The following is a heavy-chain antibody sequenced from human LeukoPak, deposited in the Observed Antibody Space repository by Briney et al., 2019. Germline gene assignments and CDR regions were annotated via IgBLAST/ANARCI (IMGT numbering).Heavy chain of an antibody. D-gene: IGHD2-15*01. V-gene: IGHV1-18*04. CDR3: ARGVPYCSGGSCYIDY. J-gene: IGHJ4*02. CDR1: GYTFTSYG. Sequence: ASVKVSSKASGYTFTSYGISWVRQAPGQGLEWMGWISSYNGDTNYAQKLQGRVTMTTDTSTSTAYMELRSLRSDDTAVYYCARGVPYCSGGSCYIDYWGQGTLVTVSS. CDR2: ISSYNGDT.